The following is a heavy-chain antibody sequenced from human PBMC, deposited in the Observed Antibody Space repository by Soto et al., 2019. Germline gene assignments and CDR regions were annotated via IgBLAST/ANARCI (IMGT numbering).Heavy chain of an antibody. J-gene: IGHJ4*02. Sequence: QVQLQESGPGLVKPSGTLSLTCAVSGGSINNSHWWSWVRQPPGKGLEWIGEIYHDESTNYNPSLKSPAIISIDKSKNRFSLKVTSVTAADTAVYYCARNREDGSGYSVRFDYWGLGTLVTVSS. CDR3: ARNREDGSGYSVRFDY. V-gene: IGHV4-4*02. CDR1: GGSINNSHW. D-gene: IGHD3-22*01. CDR2: IYHDEST.